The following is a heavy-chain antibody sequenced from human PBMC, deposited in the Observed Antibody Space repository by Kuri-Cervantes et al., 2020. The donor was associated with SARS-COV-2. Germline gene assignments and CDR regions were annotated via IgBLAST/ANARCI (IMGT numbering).Heavy chain of an antibody. V-gene: IGHV3-33*06. Sequence: GGSLRLSCAASGFTFSSYAMHWVRQAPGKGLEWVAVIWYDGSNTYYADSVEGRFTISRDNSNNTLYLQMNSLRAEDTAVYYCAKDPQRGDDFDIWGQGTMVTVSS. CDR3: AKDPQRGDDFDI. D-gene: IGHD6-25*01. J-gene: IGHJ3*02. CDR2: IWYDGSNT. CDR1: GFTFSSYA.